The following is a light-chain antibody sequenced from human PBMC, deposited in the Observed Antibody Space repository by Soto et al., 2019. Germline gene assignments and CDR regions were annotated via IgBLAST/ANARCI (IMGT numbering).Light chain of an antibody. CDR2: EVS. V-gene: IGLV2-8*01. CDR1: SSDVGGYNY. CDR3: SSYAGSHHLGYV. Sequence: QSALTQPPSASGSPGQSVTISCTGSSSDVGGYNYVSWYQQHPGKAPKLMIYEVSKRPSGVPDRFSGSKSGNTASLTVSGLQAEDEADYYCSSYAGSHHLGYVLGTGTKVTVL. J-gene: IGLJ1*01.